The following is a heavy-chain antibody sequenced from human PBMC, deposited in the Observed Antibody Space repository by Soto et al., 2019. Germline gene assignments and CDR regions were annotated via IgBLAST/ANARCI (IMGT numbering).Heavy chain of an antibody. D-gene: IGHD1-26*01. Sequence: ASVKVSCKVSGYTLTELSMHWVRQAPGRGLEGMGGFDPEDGETIYAQKFQGRVTMTEDTSTDTAYMGLSSLRSEDTDVYYCATVGLVGATPNAHDYWGKRPLVTVSS. CDR2: FDPEDGET. CDR1: GYTLTELS. J-gene: IGHJ4*02. V-gene: IGHV1-24*01. CDR3: ATVGLVGATPNAHDY.